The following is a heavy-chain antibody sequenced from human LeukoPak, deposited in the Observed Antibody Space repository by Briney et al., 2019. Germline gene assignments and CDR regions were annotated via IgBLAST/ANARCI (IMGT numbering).Heavy chain of an antibody. Sequence: PGGSLRLSCAASGFIFSTSWMSWVRQAPGKGLEWVATIKYDGSERYYVDYVKGRFTISRDNAKNSLYLQMNSLRAEDTAVYYRARCHSSSPNWFDPWGQGTLVTVSS. CDR2: IKYDGSER. V-gene: IGHV3-7*01. CDR1: GFIFSTSW. D-gene: IGHD6-6*01. CDR3: ARCHSSSPNWFDP. J-gene: IGHJ5*02.